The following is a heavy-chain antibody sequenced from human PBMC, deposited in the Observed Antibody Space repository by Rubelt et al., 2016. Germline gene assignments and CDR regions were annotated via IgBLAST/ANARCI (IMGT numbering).Heavy chain of an antibody. V-gene: IGHV3-7*04. D-gene: IGHD5-18*01. CDR3: AREPRGYSYGYPLYWYFDL. Sequence: YVDSVKGRFTISRDNAKNSLYLQMNSLRAEDTAVYYCAREPRGYSYGYPLYWYFDLWGRGTLVTVSS. J-gene: IGHJ2*01.